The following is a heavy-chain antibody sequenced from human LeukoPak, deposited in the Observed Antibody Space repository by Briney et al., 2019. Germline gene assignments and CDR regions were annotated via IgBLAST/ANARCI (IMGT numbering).Heavy chain of an antibody. CDR1: GYTFTSYY. J-gene: IGHJ4*02. Sequence: ASVKVSCKASGYTFTSYYMHWVRQVPGQGLEWMGIINPSGGSTSYAQKFQGRVTMTRDTSTSTVYMELSSLRSEDTAVYYCARDEGGSVVPAAMPDDYWGQGTLVTVSS. D-gene: IGHD2-2*01. CDR2: INPSGGST. V-gene: IGHV1-46*01. CDR3: ARDEGGSVVPAAMPDDY.